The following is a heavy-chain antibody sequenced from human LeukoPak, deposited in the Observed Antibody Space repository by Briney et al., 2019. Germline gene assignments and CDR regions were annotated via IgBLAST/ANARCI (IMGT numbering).Heavy chain of an antibody. D-gene: IGHD4-23*01. CDR3: ARGPKTHYGGNSYNWFDP. CDR2: INHSGST. CDR1: GGSFSGYY. J-gene: IGHJ5*02. Sequence: SETLSLTCAVYGGSFSGYYWSWIRQPPGKELEWIGEINHSGSTNYNPSLKSRVTISVDTSKNQFSLKLSSVTAADTAVYYCARGPKTHYGGNSYNWFDPWGQGTLVTVSS. V-gene: IGHV4-34*01.